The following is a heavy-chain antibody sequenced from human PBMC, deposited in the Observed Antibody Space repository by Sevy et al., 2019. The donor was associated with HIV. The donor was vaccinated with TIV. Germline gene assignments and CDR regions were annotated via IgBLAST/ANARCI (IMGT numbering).Heavy chain of an antibody. CDR1: GYSISSGYY. J-gene: IGHJ3*02. V-gene: IGHV4-38-2*02. Sequence: SETLSLTCTVSGYSISSGYYWGWIRQPPGKGLEWIGSIYHSGSTYYNPSLKSRVTISVDTSKNQFSLKLSSVTAADTAVYYCARDGSSSSSCELEAYYYDSSGYSYDAFDIWGQGTMVTVSS. CDR3: ARDGSSSSSCELEAYYYDSSGYSYDAFDI. D-gene: IGHD3-22*01. CDR2: IYHSGST.